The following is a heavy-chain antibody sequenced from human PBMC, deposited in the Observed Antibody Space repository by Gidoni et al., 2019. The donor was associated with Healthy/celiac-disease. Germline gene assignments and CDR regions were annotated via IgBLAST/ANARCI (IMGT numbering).Heavy chain of an antibody. CDR3: AKDDYLTA. J-gene: IGHJ5*02. CDR2: ISWKSGSI. V-gene: IGHV3-9*01. D-gene: IGHD4-17*01. Sequence: EVQLVESGGGLVQPGRSLRLSCAASAFTFDDYAMHWVRQAPGKGLEWVSGISWKSGSIGYADSVKGRFTISRDNAKNSLYLQMNSLRAEDTALYYCAKDDYLTAWGQGTLVTVSS. CDR1: AFTFDDYA.